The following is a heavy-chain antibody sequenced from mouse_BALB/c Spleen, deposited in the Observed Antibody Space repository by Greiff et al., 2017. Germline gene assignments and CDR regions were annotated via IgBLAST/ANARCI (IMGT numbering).Heavy chain of an antibody. J-gene: IGHJ2*01. V-gene: IGHV5-6-5*01. CDR3: ARGNYGYCDD. Sequence: EVKLMESGGGLVKPGGSLKLSCAASGFTFSSYAMSWVRQTPEKRLEWVASISSGGSTYYPDSVKGRFTISRDNARNILYLQMSSLRSEDTAMYYCARGNYGYCDDWGQGTTLTVSS. CDR1: GFTFSSYA. CDR2: ISSGGST. D-gene: IGHD1-1*02.